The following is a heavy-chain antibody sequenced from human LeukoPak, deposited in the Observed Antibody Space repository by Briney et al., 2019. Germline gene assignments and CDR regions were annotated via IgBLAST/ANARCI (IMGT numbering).Heavy chain of an antibody. V-gene: IGHV3-43D*03. D-gene: IGHD5-12*01. Sequence: GGSLRLSCAASGFTFDDYAMHWVRQAPGKGLEWVSLISWDGGSTYYADSVKGRFTISRDNSKNSLYLQMNSLRAEDTALYYCAKDTGPNSGYDFGNNWFDPWGQGTLVTVSS. CDR2: ISWDGGST. J-gene: IGHJ5*02. CDR1: GFTFDDYA. CDR3: AKDTGPNSGYDFGNNWFDP.